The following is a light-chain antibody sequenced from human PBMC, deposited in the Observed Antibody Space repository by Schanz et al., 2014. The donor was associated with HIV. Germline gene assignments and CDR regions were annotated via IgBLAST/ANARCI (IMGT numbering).Light chain of an antibody. Sequence: VLTQSPSASASLGASVKLTCTLSSGHSNYAVAWHQQQPEKGPRYLMNLNSDGSHNKGDGIPDRFSGSSSGAERYLTISSLQSEDEADYYCQTWDTGTHVLFGGGTKLTVL. V-gene: IGLV4-69*01. CDR1: SGHSNYA. CDR3: QTWDTGTHVL. J-gene: IGLJ2*01. CDR2: LNSDGSH.